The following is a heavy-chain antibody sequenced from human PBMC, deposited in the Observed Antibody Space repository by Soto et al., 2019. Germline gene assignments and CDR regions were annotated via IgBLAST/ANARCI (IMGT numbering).Heavy chain of an antibody. CDR1: GFTFSSYA. Sequence: EVQLLESGGGLVQPGGSLRLSCAASGFTFSSYAMSWVRQAPGKGLEWVSIISGSGGGTYYADSVKGRFTISRDNSKKTLYLQVNSLRAEDTAVYYCAKGDSSWSYFDFWGQGTLVTVSS. V-gene: IGHV3-23*01. CDR3: AKGDSSWSYFDF. J-gene: IGHJ4*02. D-gene: IGHD6-13*01. CDR2: ISGSGGGT.